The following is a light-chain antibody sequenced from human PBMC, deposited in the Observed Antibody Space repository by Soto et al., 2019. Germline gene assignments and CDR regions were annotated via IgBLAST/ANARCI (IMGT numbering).Light chain of an antibody. CDR3: AAWDDSLNGVV. J-gene: IGLJ2*01. CDR1: TSNIGSNT. CDR2: SHN. V-gene: IGLV1-44*01. Sequence: QPVLTQPPSASGTPGQRVTISCSGSTSNIGSNTVNWYHHLPGTAPKLLIYSHNQRPSGVPARFSGSRSGTSASLAISGLQSDDEADYYCAAWDDSLNGVVFGGGTKLTVL.